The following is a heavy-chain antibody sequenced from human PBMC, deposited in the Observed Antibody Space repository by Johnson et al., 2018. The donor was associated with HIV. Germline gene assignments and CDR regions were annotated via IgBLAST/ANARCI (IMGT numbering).Heavy chain of an antibody. J-gene: IGHJ3*02. V-gene: IGHV3-7*01. CDR2: IKQDGYEK. CDR1: GFTFSSYW. CDR3: ARDLGSGYSSGWYLRSDAFDI. Sequence: VQLVESGGGSVQRGGSLRLSCAASGFTFSSYWMNWVRQAPGKGLEWVANIKQDGYEKYYVDSVKGRFTNSSDNDKNLLFMQMNSLRAEDTAVYYCARDLGSGYSSGWYLRSDAFDIWGQGTMVTVSS. D-gene: IGHD6-19*01.